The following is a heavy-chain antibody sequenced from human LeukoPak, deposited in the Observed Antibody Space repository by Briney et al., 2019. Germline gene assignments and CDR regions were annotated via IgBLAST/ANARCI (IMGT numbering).Heavy chain of an antibody. CDR3: ARASANNCGLFDY. CDR1: EFTLSGYW. D-gene: IGHD1-1*01. CDR2: ISPDGSTT. J-gene: IGHJ4*02. Sequence: PGGSLRLSCAASEFTLSGYWMHWVRQAPGRGLVWVSRISPDGSTTNYADSVRGRFTISRDNAKNTLYLQMSSLRADDTAVYYCARASANNCGLFDYWGQGTLVTVSS. V-gene: IGHV3-74*01.